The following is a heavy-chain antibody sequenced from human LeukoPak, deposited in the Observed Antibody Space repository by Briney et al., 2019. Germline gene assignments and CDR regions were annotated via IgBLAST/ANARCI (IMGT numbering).Heavy chain of an antibody. D-gene: IGHD7-27*01. CDR2: IYYSGST. J-gene: IGHJ5*02. CDR1: GGSFSGYY. V-gene: IGHV4-59*01. Sequence: SETLSLTCAVYGGSFSGYYWSWIRQPPGKGLEWIGYIYYSGSTNYNPSLKSRVTISVDTSKNQFSLKLSSVTAADTAVYYCARELGGDWFDPWGQGTLVTVSS. CDR3: ARELGGDWFDP.